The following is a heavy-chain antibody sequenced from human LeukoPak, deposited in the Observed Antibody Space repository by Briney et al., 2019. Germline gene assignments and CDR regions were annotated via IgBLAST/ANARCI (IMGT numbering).Heavy chain of an antibody. D-gene: IGHD3-10*01. J-gene: IGHJ5*02. Sequence: ASVKVSCKASGYTFTSYDINWVRQATGQGLEWMGWMNPNSGNTGYAQKFQGRVTMTRNTSISTAYMELSSLRSEDTAVYYCARGRRGRSRTSHNWFDPWGQGTLVTAFS. V-gene: IGHV1-8*01. CDR1: GYTFTSYD. CDR2: MNPNSGNT. CDR3: ARGRRGRSRTSHNWFDP.